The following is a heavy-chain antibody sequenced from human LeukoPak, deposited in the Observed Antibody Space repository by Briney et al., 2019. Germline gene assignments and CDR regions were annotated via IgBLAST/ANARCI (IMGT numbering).Heavy chain of an antibody. J-gene: IGHJ4*02. Sequence: GGSLRLSCAASGFTVSSNYMSWVRQAPGKGLEWVSVIYSGGSTYYADSVKGRFTISRDNSKNTLYLQMNSLRTEDTAVYYCASWGEGGWYREWGQGTLVTVSS. V-gene: IGHV3-66*01. CDR1: GFTVSSNY. CDR3: ASWGEGGWYRE. D-gene: IGHD6-19*01. CDR2: IYSGGST.